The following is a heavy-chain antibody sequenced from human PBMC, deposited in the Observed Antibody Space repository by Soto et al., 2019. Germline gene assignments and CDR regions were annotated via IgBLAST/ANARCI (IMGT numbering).Heavy chain of an antibody. CDR1: GGTFSSHS. J-gene: IGHJ6*02. CDR2: IIPIFGPA. Sequence: SVKVSCKASGGTFSSHSINWVRQAPGQGLEWMGGIIPIFGPANFEKNFQGRVTFTADESTTTAYLELSSLTSEDTAVYYCATGSFTSTGGRIGYHYNAMDVWGQGTTVTVSS. V-gene: IGHV1-69*13. D-gene: IGHD5-12*01. CDR3: ATGSFTSTGGRIGYHYNAMDV.